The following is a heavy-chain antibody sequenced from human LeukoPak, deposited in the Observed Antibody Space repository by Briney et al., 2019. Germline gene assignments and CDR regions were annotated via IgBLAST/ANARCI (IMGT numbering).Heavy chain of an antibody. CDR1: GFTFGNNG. Sequence: GGSLRPSCAASGFTFGNNGMSGVRKAPGKAMHRLSHITSGGTIYYADSVMGRFTISKDNAKSSLYLQMSSLRDEDTAVYYCARRYCSGGSCGVGPYFDYWGQGTLVTVSS. D-gene: IGHD2-15*01. CDR2: ITSGGTI. J-gene: IGHJ4*02. CDR3: ARRYCSGGSCGVGPYFDY. V-gene: IGHV3-48*02.